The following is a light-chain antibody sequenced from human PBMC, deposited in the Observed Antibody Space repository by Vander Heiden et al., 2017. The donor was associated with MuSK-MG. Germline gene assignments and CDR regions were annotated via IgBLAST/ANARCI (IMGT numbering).Light chain of an antibody. V-gene: IGKV3-11*01. Sequence: EIVLPQSQATLPLSLGERATLSCRASESVDTYLAWYPQKPGQPPRLLIYEAFNRATGIPPRFSGSGSGTDFTLTIDSLGPEDFAVYYCQHRKNWPLTFGGGTKVEIK. CDR3: QHRKNWPLT. J-gene: IGKJ4*01. CDR2: EAF. CDR1: ESVDTY.